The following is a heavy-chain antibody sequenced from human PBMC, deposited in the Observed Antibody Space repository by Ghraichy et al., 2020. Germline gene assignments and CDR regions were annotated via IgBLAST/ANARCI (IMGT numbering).Heavy chain of an antibody. J-gene: IGHJ6*02. CDR3: ARTLGSDGGYGLAV. D-gene: IGHD4-23*01. V-gene: IGHV3-53*01. CDR2: TYSGGNS. CDR1: GFTVTNNY. Sequence: GGSLRLSCAASGFTVTNNYMSWVRQAPGKGLEWVSVTYSGGNSYYADSVKGRFTISRDISNNTLFLQMNRLRAEDKAVYYCARTLGSDGGYGLAVWGQGTTVTVSS.